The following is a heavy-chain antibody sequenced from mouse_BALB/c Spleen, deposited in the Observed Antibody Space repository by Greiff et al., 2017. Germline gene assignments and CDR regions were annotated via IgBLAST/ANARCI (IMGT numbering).Heavy chain of an antibody. CDR1: GFTFSSYG. D-gene: IGHD1-1*01. J-gene: IGHJ4*01. CDR2: ISSGGSYT. V-gene: IGHV5-6*01. CDR3: ASGDFITTVDYAMDY. Sequence: EVQLVESGGDLVKPGGSLKLSCAASGFTFSSYGMSWVRQTPDKRLEWVATISSGGSYTYYPDSVKGRFTISRDNAKNTLYLQMSSLKSEDTAMYYCASGDFITTVDYAMDYWGQGTSVTVSS.